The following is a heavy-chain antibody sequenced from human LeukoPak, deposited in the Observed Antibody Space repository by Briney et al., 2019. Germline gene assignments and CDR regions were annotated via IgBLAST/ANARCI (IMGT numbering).Heavy chain of an antibody. Sequence: GASVKVSCKASGYSFTTNGVTWVRQAPGQGLEWMGWISAHNGDTNYAQKLQGRVTMTTDTSTSTAYMELKSLRSDDTAVYYCARASISGYRGKNFDYWGQATLVTVST. J-gene: IGHJ4*02. CDR2: ISAHNGDT. CDR3: ARASISGYRGKNFDY. D-gene: IGHD6-13*01. CDR1: GYSFTTNG. V-gene: IGHV1-18*01.